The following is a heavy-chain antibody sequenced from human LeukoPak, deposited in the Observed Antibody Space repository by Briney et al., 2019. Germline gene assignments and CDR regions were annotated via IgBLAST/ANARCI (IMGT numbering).Heavy chain of an antibody. CDR2: IYYSGST. CDR3: ARVGYGGYGFDY. CDR1: GGAITSYY. D-gene: IGHD5-12*01. Sequence: SETLSLTCTVSGGAITSYYWSWIRQPPGKGLEWIGYIYYSGSTNYNPSLKSRVTISVDTSKNQFSLKLSSVTAADTAVYYCARVGYGGYGFDYWGQGTLVTVSS. J-gene: IGHJ4*02. V-gene: IGHV4-59*01.